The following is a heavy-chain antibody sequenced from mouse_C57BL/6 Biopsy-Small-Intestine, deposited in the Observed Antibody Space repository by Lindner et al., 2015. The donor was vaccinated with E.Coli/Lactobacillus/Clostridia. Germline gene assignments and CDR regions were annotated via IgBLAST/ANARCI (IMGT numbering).Heavy chain of an antibody. J-gene: IGHJ4*01. Sequence: VQLQESGPELVKPGASVKIPCKASGYTSTDYNMDWVKQSHGKSLEWIGDINPNNGGTIYNQKFKGKATLTVDKSSSTAYMELRSLTSEDTAVYYCARSRYDYDAMDYWGQGTSVTVSS. CDR2: INPNNGGT. V-gene: IGHV1-18*01. CDR1: GYTSTDYN. CDR3: ARSRYDYDAMDY. D-gene: IGHD1-1*02.